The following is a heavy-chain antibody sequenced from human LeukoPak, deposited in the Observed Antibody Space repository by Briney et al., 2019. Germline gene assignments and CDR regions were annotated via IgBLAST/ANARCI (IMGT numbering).Heavy chain of an antibody. J-gene: IGHJ4*02. D-gene: IGHD2/OR15-2a*01. Sequence: GGTLRLSCAASGFSFSNYWMHWARQAPGKGLVWVSRINSDGISTSYADSVKGRFTISRDNSKNTLYLQMNSLRAEDTAIYYCARVLLGFDYWGQGTLVTVSS. CDR1: GFSFSNYW. CDR2: INSDGIST. CDR3: ARVLLGFDY. V-gene: IGHV3-74*01.